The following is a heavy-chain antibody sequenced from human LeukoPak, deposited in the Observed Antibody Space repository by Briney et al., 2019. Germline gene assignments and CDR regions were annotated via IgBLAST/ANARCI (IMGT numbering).Heavy chain of an antibody. CDR3: ARAWGGWQTGVVSNWFDP. CDR2: ISAYNGNT. J-gene: IGHJ5*02. CDR1: GYTFTSYG. Sequence: ASVKVSCKASGYTFTSYGISWVRQAPGQGLEWMGWISAYNGNTNYAQKLQGRVTMTTDTSTSTAYMELRSLRSDDTAVYYCARAWGGWQTGVVSNWFDPWGQETLVTVSS. D-gene: IGHD3-3*01. V-gene: IGHV1-18*01.